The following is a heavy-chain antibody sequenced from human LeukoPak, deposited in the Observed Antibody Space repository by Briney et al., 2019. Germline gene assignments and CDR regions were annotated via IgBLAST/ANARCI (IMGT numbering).Heavy chain of an antibody. D-gene: IGHD3-10*01. CDR2: ITGRGDAT. V-gene: IGHV3-23*01. J-gene: IGHJ4*02. Sequence: GGSLRLSCAASDFSFITYAMSWVCQAPGKGLEWVSTITGRGDATYYADSVKGRFTISRDNSKNTLYLQMNSLRADDTAVYYCARDSSMLRGPLVIYYFDFWGQGTLVTVSS. CDR3: ARDSSMLRGPLVIYYFDF. CDR1: DFSFITYA.